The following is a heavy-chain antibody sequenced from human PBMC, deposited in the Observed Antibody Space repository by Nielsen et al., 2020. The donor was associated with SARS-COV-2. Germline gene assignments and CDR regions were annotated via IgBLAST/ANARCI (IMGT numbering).Heavy chain of an antibody. D-gene: IGHD3-3*01. CDR3: ARGDYDFWSGYLFDY. V-gene: IGHV3-48*01. CDR1: GFTFSSYS. Sequence: GGSLRLSCAASGFTFSSYSMNWVRQAPGKGLEWVSYISSSSSTIYYADSVKGRFTISRDNAKNSLYLQMNSLRAEDTAVYYCARGDYDFWSGYLFDYWGQGTLVTISS. CDR2: ISSSSSTI. J-gene: IGHJ4*02.